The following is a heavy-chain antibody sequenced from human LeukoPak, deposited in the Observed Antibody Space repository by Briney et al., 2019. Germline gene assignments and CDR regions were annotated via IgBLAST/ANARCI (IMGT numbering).Heavy chain of an antibody. CDR3: ARTYSSGWYDY. V-gene: IGHV2-5*02. D-gene: IGHD6-19*01. J-gene: IGHJ4*02. CDR2: IYWDDDK. Sequence: SGPTLSQPTQPLTLTCTFSRFSLSTSGVDGGCIRQPQGKALEWLALIYWDDDKLYSPSLKSRHTITKDASNNQVVLTMTNMDPVDTATYYCARTYSSGWYDYWGQGTLVTVS. CDR1: RFSLSTSGVD.